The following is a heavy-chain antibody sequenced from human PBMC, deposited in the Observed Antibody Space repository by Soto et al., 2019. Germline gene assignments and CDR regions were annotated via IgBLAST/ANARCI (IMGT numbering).Heavy chain of an antibody. D-gene: IGHD5-12*01. CDR1: GGSFSTST. V-gene: IGHV1-69*04. J-gene: IGHJ4*02. CDR3: ARDSPIGSTFSGYDAIDS. CDR2: TIPLLNVA. Sequence: GASVKVSGKASGGSFSTSTFTWVRQAPGQELEWMGRTIPLLNVADYAQDFQGRLTITADKSTSTTYMELTSLTSKDTAVYYFARDSPIGSTFSGYDAIDSWGQGTLVTVSS.